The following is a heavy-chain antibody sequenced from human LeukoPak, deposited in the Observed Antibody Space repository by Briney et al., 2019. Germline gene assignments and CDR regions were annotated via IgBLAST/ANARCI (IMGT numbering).Heavy chain of an antibody. D-gene: IGHD5-12*01. CDR1: GGSFSGYY. CDR3: ASGLRRGYSPFDY. CDR2: INHSGST. V-gene: IGHV4-34*01. Sequence: SETLSLTCAVYGGSFSGYYWSSIRQPPGKGLEWIGEINHSGSTNYNPSLKSRVTISVDTSKNQFSLKLSSVTAADTAVYYCASGLRRGYSPFDYWGQGTLVTVSS. J-gene: IGHJ4*02.